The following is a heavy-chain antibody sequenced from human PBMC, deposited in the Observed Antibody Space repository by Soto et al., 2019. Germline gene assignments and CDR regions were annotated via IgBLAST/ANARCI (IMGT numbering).Heavy chain of an antibody. D-gene: IGHD3-3*01. CDR1: GYTFTSYD. J-gene: IGHJ6*02. Sequence: ASVKVSCKASGYTFTSYDINWVRQATGPGLEWMGWMNPNSGNTGYAQKFQGRVTMTRNTSISTAYMELSSLRSEDTAVYYCARQYRYYDFWSGYWNGMDVWGQGTTVTVSS. CDR2: MNPNSGNT. CDR3: ARQYRYYDFWSGYWNGMDV. V-gene: IGHV1-8*01.